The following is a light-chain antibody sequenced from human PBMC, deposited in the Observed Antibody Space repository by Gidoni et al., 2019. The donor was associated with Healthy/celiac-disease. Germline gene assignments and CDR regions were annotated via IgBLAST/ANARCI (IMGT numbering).Light chain of an antibody. CDR3: QQRSNWPVT. CDR1: QSVSSY. V-gene: IGKV3-11*01. J-gene: IGKJ3*01. Sequence: EIVLTQSPATLSLSPGERATLSCRASQSVSSYLAWYKQKPGQAPRLLIYAASNRATGIPARFSGSGSGTDFTLTISSLEPEDFAVYYCQQRSNWPVTFGPGTKVDIK. CDR2: AAS.